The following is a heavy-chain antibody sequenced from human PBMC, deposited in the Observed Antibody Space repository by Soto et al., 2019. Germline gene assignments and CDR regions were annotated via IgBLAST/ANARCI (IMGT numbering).Heavy chain of an antibody. D-gene: IGHD6-6*01. CDR3: TTIGRQLVPFYYYGMDV. V-gene: IGHV3-15*01. CDR1: GFTFSNAW. J-gene: IGHJ6*02. CDR2: IKSKTDGGTT. Sequence: EQLVESGGGVVQPGRSLRLSCAASGFTFSNAWMSWVRQAPGKGLEWVGRIKSKTDGGTTDYAAPVKGRFTISRDDSKNTLYLQMNSLKTEDTAVYYCTTIGRQLVPFYYYGMDVWGQGTTVTVSS.